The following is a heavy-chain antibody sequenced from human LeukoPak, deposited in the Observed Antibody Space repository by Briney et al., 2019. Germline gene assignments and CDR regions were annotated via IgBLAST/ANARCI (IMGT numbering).Heavy chain of an antibody. CDR3: ARGGIQLRLRYFDY. CDR2: INHSGST. CDR1: GGSFSGYY. J-gene: IGHJ4*02. D-gene: IGHD5-18*01. Sequence: PSETLSLTCAVYGGSFSGYYWSWIRQPPGKGLEWIGEINHSGSTNYNPSLKSRVTISVDTSKNQFSLKLSPVTAADTAVYYCARGGIQLRLRYFDYWGQGTLVTVSS. V-gene: IGHV4-34*01.